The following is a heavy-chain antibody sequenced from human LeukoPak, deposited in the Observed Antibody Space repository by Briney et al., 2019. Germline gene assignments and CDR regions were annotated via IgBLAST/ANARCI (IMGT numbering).Heavy chain of an antibody. CDR1: GFTFSNSA. D-gene: IGHD6-19*01. CDR3: AKSRSAWSLFDY. CDR2: VSGGGGNT. J-gene: IGHJ4*02. Sequence: GGSLRLSCAASGFTFSNSAMSWVRQAPGKGLEWVSGVSGGGGNTFYAESVEGRFTISRDNSKNTLYLQMNSLRAEDTAVYYCAKSRSAWSLFDYWGQGTLVTVSA. V-gene: IGHV3-23*01.